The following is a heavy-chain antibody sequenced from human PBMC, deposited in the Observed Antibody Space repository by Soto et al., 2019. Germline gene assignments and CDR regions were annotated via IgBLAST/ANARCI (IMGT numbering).Heavy chain of an antibody. CDR3: ASGPTPGY. CDR1: GFTFSNYL. V-gene: IGHV3-74*01. D-gene: IGHD6-13*01. Sequence: PGGSLRLSCAASGFTFSNYLMHWVRQAPGKGLVWVSRINSDGSSTSYADSVKGRFTISRDNAKNTLFLQMSSLRAEDTAVYHCASGPTPGYWGQGTLVTVSS. CDR2: INSDGSST. J-gene: IGHJ4*02.